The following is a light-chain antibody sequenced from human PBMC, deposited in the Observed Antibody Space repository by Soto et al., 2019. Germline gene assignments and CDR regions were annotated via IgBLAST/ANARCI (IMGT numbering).Light chain of an antibody. Sequence: EIVLTQSPATLSLSPGDRATLSCRASQSVSAGYFAWYQQKPGQAPRLIIYETSSKMTGIPDRFSGSGSGTEFTLTIGRLEPEDFAVYYCQQYGNSPTFGQGTKVDIK. CDR2: ETS. V-gene: IGKV3-20*01. J-gene: IGKJ1*01. CDR3: QQYGNSPT. CDR1: QSVSAGY.